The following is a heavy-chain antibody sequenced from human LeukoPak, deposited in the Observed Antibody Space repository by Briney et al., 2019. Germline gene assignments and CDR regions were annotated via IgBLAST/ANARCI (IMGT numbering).Heavy chain of an antibody. D-gene: IGHD3-16*01. J-gene: IGHJ6*03. V-gene: IGHV4-34*01. Sequence: LETLSLTCAVYVGSFSGYYWSWTRQSPGKGLEWTGEINHSGTTSYNPSLESRITISADASKNQFSLRLTSVTAADTAVYYCARVQTLGGLYYYYSMDVWAKGTTVTVSS. CDR2: INHSGTT. CDR3: ARVQTLGGLYYYYSMDV. CDR1: VGSFSGYY.